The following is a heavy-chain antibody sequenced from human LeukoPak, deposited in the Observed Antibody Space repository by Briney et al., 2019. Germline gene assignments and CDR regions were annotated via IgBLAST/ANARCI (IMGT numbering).Heavy chain of an antibody. CDR2: IYYSGST. J-gene: IGHJ4*02. D-gene: IGHD2-21*01. CDR3: ARGILPFDY. V-gene: IGHV4-39*07. Sequence: SETLSLTCTVSGGSISSSSYYWGWIRQPPGKGLKWIGSIYYSGSTYYNPSLKSRVTISVDTSKNQFSLKLSSVTAADTAVYYCARGILPFDYWGQGTLVTVSS. CDR1: GGSISSSSYY.